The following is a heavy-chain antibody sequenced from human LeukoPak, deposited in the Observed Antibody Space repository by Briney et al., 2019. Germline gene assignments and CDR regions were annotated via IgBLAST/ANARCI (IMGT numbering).Heavy chain of an antibody. CDR3: ARGLYCSGGSCYSGGNWFDP. J-gene: IGHJ5*02. Sequence: ASVKVSFKASGYTFTGHYMHWVRQAPGQGLEWMGWINPSSGGTNYAQKFQGRVTMTRDMSISTAYMELSRLTSDDTAVYYCARGLYCSGGSCYSGGNWFDPWGQGTLVTVSS. CDR1: GYTFTGHY. CDR2: INPSSGGT. V-gene: IGHV1-2*02. D-gene: IGHD2-15*01.